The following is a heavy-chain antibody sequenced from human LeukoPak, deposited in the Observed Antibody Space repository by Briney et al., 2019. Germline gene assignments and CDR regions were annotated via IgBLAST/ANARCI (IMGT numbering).Heavy chain of an antibody. CDR2: VYYSGRT. CDR1: GGSISSYY. CDR3: ARHKPTGSYPLEL. Sequence: SETLSLTCTVSGGSISSYYWSWLRPPPGKGLEWIGHVYYSGRTTYNPSLRSRLTISADTSTSQLSLKLSSVTAADTAVYYCARHKPTGSYPLELWGQGTLVTVSS. V-gene: IGHV4-59*08. J-gene: IGHJ4*02. D-gene: IGHD3-10*01.